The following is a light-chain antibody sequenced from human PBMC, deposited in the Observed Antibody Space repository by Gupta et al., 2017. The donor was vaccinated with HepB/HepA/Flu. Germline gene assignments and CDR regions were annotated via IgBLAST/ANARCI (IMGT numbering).Light chain of an antibody. V-gene: IGKV3-15*01. CDR2: GVS. J-gene: IGKJ1*01. Sequence: EIVMMQSPATLSVSPGDRATLSCRASQSINTNLAWYQQRPGQAPRLLIYGVSTRATGIPARFSGSGSGTEFILTISNLHSEDFAVYYCQQYHNWPPWTFGQGTKVEIK. CDR3: QQYHNWPPWT. CDR1: QSINTN.